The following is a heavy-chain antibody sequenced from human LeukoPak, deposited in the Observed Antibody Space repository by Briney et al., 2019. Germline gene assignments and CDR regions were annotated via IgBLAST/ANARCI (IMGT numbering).Heavy chain of an antibody. CDR2: IYNCGIT. CDR3: ARYRAFDI. CDR1: GGPISSHY. J-gene: IGHJ3*02. V-gene: IGHV4-59*11. Sequence: SETLSLTCTVSGGPISSHYWSWIRQPPGKGLQWLGYIYNCGITDYNPSLKSRVAISADTSKNQFSLRLTSVTAADTAVYYCARYRAFDIWGRGTLVTVSS.